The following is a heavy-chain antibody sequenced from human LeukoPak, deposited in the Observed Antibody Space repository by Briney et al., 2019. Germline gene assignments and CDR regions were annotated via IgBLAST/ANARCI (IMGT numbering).Heavy chain of an antibody. V-gene: IGHV4-39*07. CDR2: IYYSGST. CDR1: GGSISSYY. CDR3: ARGRGEGRGISMVRGVRAPSYNWFDP. J-gene: IGHJ5*02. D-gene: IGHD3-10*01. Sequence: SSETLSLTCTVSGGSISSYYWGWIRQPPGKGLEWIGSIYYSGSTYYNPSLKSRVTISVDTSKNQFSLKLSSVTAADTAVYYCARGRGEGRGISMVRGVRAPSYNWFDPWGHGTLVTVSS.